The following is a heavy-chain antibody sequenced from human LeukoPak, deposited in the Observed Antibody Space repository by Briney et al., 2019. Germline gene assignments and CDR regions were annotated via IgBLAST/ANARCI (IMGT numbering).Heavy chain of an antibody. Sequence: PGGSLRLSCAASGFTFSDYYMSWIRQAPGKGLEWVSYISSSSSYANYADSVRGRFTISRDNAKNSPYLQMNSLRAEDTAVYYCARASRLPDYWGQGTLVTVSS. CDR3: ARASRLPDY. J-gene: IGHJ4*02. D-gene: IGHD5-18*01. CDR2: ISSSSSYA. CDR1: GFTFSDYY. V-gene: IGHV3-11*06.